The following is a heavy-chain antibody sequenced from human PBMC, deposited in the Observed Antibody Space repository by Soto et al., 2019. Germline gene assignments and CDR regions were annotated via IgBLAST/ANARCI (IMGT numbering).Heavy chain of an antibody. V-gene: IGHV3-30-3*01. CDR2: ISYDGSNK. J-gene: IGHJ4*02. D-gene: IGHD3-22*01. CDR1: GFTFSSYA. CDR3: ASAQGPGYYDSSGYFCY. Sequence: QVQLVESGGGVVQPGRSLRLSCAASGFTFSSYAMHWVRQAPGKGLEWVAVISYDGSNKYYADSVKGRFTISRDNSKNTLYLQMNSLRAEDTAVYYCASAQGPGYYDSSGYFCYWGQGTLVTVSS.